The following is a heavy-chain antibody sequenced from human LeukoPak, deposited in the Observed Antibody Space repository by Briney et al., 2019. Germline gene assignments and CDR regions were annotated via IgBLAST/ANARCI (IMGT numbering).Heavy chain of an antibody. J-gene: IGHJ2*01. Sequence: SETLSLTCTVSSGSVSNSHYYWAWVRQPPGKGLEWLGSIFYSGNTHYNPSLKSPVTISIDTSKNQFSLKVSSVTAADTAIYYCARIFGYARWYFDLWGRGTLVTVSS. CDR2: IFYSGNT. CDR3: ARIFGYARWYFDL. V-gene: IGHV4-39*07. D-gene: IGHD2-2*03. CDR1: SGSVSNSHYY.